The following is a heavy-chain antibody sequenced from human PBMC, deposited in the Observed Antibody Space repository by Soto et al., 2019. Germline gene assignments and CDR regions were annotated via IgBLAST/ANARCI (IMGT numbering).Heavy chain of an antibody. Sequence: ASVKVSCKASGYTFTSYYMHWVRQAPGQGLEWMGIINPSGGSTSYAQKFQGRVTMTRDTSTSTVYMELSSLRSEDTAVYYCARDGDIVLVPAAMLCYYYGMDVWGQGTTVTVSS. J-gene: IGHJ6*02. V-gene: IGHV1-46*01. D-gene: IGHD2-2*01. CDR3: ARDGDIVLVPAAMLCYYYGMDV. CDR1: GYTFTSYY. CDR2: INPSGGST.